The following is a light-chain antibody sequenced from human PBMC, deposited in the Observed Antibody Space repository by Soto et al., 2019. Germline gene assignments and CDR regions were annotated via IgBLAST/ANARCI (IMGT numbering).Light chain of an antibody. Sequence: QSVLTQPPSVSGAPGQRVTISCTGTISNIGAGYDVHWYQHLPGTAPKLLIYSNVNRPSGVPDRFSGSKSATSASLAITGLQAEDEADYYCQSYDSSLSVTFGAGPKVTV. CDR2: SNV. J-gene: IGLJ1*01. V-gene: IGLV1-40*01. CDR3: QSYDSSLSVT. CDR1: ISNIGAGYD.